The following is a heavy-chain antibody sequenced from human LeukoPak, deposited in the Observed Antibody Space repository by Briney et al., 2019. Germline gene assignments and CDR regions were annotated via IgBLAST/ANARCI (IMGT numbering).Heavy chain of an antibody. J-gene: IGHJ6*03. CDR1: GFTFISYW. Sequence: GGSLRLSCAASGFTFISYWMSWVRQAPGKGLEWVANIKQDGSEKSYVDSVKGRFTISRDNAKNSLYLQMNSLRAEDTAVYYCARADSSIAARLSRSSIFNYYNYMVVWGKGTTVTVSS. V-gene: IGHV3-7*01. CDR3: ARADSSIAARLSRSSIFNYYNYMVV. CDR2: IKQDGSEK. D-gene: IGHD6-6*01.